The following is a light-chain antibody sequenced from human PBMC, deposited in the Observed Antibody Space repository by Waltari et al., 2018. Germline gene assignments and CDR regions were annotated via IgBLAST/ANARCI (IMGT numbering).Light chain of an antibody. Sequence: QSALTQPRSVSGSPGQSVTISCTGTSSDVCGYDYVSWYQQHPGKVPTLLIYDVNKRPSGVPDRFSGSKSGNTASLTISGLQAEDEADYYCCSYGGSYTCHWVFGGGTKLTVL. V-gene: IGLV2-11*01. CDR2: DVN. CDR1: SSDVCGYDY. CDR3: CSYGGSYTCHWV. J-gene: IGLJ3*02.